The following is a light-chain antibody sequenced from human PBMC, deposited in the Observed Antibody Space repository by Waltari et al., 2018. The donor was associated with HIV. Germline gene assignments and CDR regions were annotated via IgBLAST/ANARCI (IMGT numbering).Light chain of an antibody. CDR2: EVS. CDR3: SSYAGSSTFVI. J-gene: IGLJ2*01. CDR1: SSDVGSYKH. Sequence: QSALTQPASVSGSPGQSITISCTGSSSDVGSYKHVSWYQQHPGKAPRLRIYEVSKRPSVVSNRYSASKSGNTASLTVSGLRAEDEADYYCSSYAGSSTFVIFGGGTKLTVL. V-gene: IGLV2-23*02.